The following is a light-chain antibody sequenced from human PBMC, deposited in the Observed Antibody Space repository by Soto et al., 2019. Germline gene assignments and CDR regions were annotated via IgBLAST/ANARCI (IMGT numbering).Light chain of an antibody. V-gene: IGLV1-51*01. J-gene: IGLJ1*01. CDR1: RSNIGNNF. CDR2: DNN. Sequence: QSVLTQPPSVSAAPGQKVTISCSGSRSNIGNNFVTWYQQLPGTAPKLLIYDNNKRPSGIPDRFSGSQSGTSATLGITGLQTGDEAVYYCGSWDSSLTYVFGTGTKVTFL. CDR3: GSWDSSLTYV.